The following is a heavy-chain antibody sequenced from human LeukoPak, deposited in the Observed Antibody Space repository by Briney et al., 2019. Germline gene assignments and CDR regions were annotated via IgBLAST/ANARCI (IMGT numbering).Heavy chain of an antibody. J-gene: IGHJ4*02. D-gene: IGHD6-19*01. CDR2: IYYGGRT. Sequence: PSETLSLTCSVSGGSISSLSYYWGWVRQPPGKGLEWIGSIYYGGRTYYNPSLKSRVTMPVDTSKNQFSLKLNSVTAADTAIYYCATSVTSSSGWYYGYWGQGSLVTVSS. CDR1: GGSISSLSYY. V-gene: IGHV4-39*01. CDR3: ATSVTSSSGWYYGY.